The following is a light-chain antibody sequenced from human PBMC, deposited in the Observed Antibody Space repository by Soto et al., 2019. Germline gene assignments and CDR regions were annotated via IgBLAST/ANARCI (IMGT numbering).Light chain of an antibody. V-gene: IGKV1-5*03. CDR3: QQYNSDFRT. CDR2: KAS. J-gene: IGKJ1*01. CDR1: QSISSW. Sequence: DIQMTQSPSTLSASVGDRVTITCRASQSISSWLACYQQKPGKAPNLLIYKASNLESGVPSRFSRSGSGTEFTLTISSLQPDDFTTNYWQQYNSDFRTFGQGTKVDIK.